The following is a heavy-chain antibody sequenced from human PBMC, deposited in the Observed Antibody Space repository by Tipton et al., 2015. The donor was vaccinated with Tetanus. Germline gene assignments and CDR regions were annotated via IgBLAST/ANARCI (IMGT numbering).Heavy chain of an antibody. Sequence: SLRLSCAASGFTFSNCAMRWVRQAPGKGLEWVANIKQDGNEKYHVDSVKGRFTISRDNGKNLLYLQMNSLRVEDTAVYFCARANFDFSKKGPFDSWGQGILVIVSA. CDR1: GFTFSNCA. CDR3: ARANFDFSKKGPFDS. D-gene: IGHD3-3*01. V-gene: IGHV3-7*03. J-gene: IGHJ4*02. CDR2: IKQDGNEK.